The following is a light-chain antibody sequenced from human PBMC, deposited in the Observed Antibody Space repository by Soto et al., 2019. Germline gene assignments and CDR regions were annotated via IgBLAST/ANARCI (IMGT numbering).Light chain of an antibody. CDR1: KSLVHIDGNTY. CDR2: KIS. CDR3: MQATQSYT. Sequence: DIVLTQTRLSSPVTLGQPASISCRSSKSLVHIDGNTYFNWLQERPGQPPRLLIYKISNRFPGVPDRFSGSGAGTDFTLKISRVEAEDVGVYYCMQATQSYTFGQGTRLETK. V-gene: IGKV2-24*01. J-gene: IGKJ2*01.